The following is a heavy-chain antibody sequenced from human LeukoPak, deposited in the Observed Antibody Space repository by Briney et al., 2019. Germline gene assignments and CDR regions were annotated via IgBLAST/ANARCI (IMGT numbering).Heavy chain of an antibody. D-gene: IGHD3-3*01. CDR3: ASITGDFWSGYMGEEPDY. CDR1: GFTFSSYS. Sequence: GGSLRLSCAASGFTFSSYSMNWVRQAPGKGLEWVSYISSSSTIYYADSVKGRFTISRDNAKNSLYLQMNSLRAEDTAVYYCASITGDFWSGYMGEEPDYWGQGTLVTVSS. V-gene: IGHV3-48*01. CDR2: ISSSSTI. J-gene: IGHJ4*02.